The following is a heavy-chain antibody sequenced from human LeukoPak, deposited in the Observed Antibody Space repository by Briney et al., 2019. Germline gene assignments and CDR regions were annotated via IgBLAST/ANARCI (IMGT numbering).Heavy chain of an antibody. Sequence: GGSLRLSCAASGFTVSSNYMSWVRRAPGKGLEWVSVIYSGGSTYYADSVKGRFTISRDNSKNTLYLQMNSLRAEDTAVYYCARASSWYKTDYWGQGTLVTVSS. CDR1: GFTVSSNY. D-gene: IGHD6-13*01. CDR2: IYSGGST. V-gene: IGHV3-53*01. J-gene: IGHJ4*02. CDR3: ARASSWYKTDY.